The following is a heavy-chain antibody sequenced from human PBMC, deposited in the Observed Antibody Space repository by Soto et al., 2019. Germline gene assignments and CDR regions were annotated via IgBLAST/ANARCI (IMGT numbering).Heavy chain of an antibody. CDR2: IIPIFGTA. CDR3: ARAQQQLPRVYYYYGMDV. V-gene: IGHV1-69*12. J-gene: IGHJ6*02. D-gene: IGHD6-13*01. CDR1: GGTFSGYA. Sequence: QVQLVQSGAEVKKPGSSVKVSCKASGGTFSGYAISWVRQAPGQGLEWMGGIIPIFGTANYAQKFQGRVTITADESTSTAYMELSSLRSEDTAVYYCARAQQQLPRVYYYYGMDVWGQGTTVTVSS.